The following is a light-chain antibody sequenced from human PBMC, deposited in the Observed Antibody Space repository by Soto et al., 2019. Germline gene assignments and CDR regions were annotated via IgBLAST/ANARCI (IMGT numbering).Light chain of an antibody. J-gene: IGLJ3*02. CDR2: EVS. V-gene: IGLV2-14*01. Sequence: QSALTQPASVSGSPGQSITISCTGSNSDVGAYNFVCWHQQHPGKAPKLLISEVSIRPSGVSNRFSGSKSGNTASLTISGLQADDEADYYCSSYTTVRTWVFGGGTQLTVL. CDR1: NSDVGAYNF. CDR3: SSYTTVRTWV.